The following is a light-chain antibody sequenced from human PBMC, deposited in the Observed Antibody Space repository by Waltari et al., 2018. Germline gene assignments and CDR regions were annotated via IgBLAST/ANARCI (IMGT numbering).Light chain of an antibody. CDR3: SSYTRRSYWV. CDR2: KGN. V-gene: IGLV2-14*01. J-gene: IGLJ3*02. CDR1: TRAVGFYDF. Sequence: QSALTQPASVSGSPGQWITIPCTGPTRAVGFYDFVSWFQQHPGKAPQGMIYKGNNRPSGVSNPFSGSKSANTASLTISGLQAEDEADYYCSSYTRRSYWVFGGGTQLTVL.